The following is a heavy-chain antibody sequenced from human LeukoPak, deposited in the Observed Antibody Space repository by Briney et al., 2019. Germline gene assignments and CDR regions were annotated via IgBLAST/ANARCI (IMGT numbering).Heavy chain of an antibody. Sequence: ASVNVSCKADGYTFTDYYIHWVRQAPGQGLEWMGWIDPNSGGTNFAQNFHDWVTMTRDTSINTAYLELSRLKSDDTAVYYCARDPGGAHFYHYYGMDVWGQGTTVTVSS. CDR2: IDPNSGGT. D-gene: IGHD2-21*01. J-gene: IGHJ6*02. CDR3: ARDPGGAHFYHYYGMDV. CDR1: GYTFTDYY. V-gene: IGHV1-2*04.